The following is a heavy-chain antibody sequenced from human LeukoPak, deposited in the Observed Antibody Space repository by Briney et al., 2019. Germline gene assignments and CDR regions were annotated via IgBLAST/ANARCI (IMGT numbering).Heavy chain of an antibody. D-gene: IGHD1-26*01. V-gene: IGHV4-31*03. Sequence: SETLSLTCTASGDSISRDIYYWSWIRQYPGRDLEWIGYILYSGNAYFNPSLKSRATMSVDTSKNQFSLRLRSVTAADTAIYYCARENSGSYLRKWFDPWGQGSLVTVSS. CDR1: GDSISRDIYY. J-gene: IGHJ5*02. CDR3: ARENSGSYLRKWFDP. CDR2: ILYSGNA.